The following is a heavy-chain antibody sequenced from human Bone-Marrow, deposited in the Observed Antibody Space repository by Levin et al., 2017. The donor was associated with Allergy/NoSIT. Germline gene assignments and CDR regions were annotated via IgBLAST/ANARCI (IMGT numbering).Heavy chain of an antibody. CDR1: GFTFSNAW. J-gene: IGHJ5*02. D-gene: IGHD4-17*01. V-gene: IGHV3-15*01. Sequence: GESLKISCAASGFTFSNAWMSWVRQAPGKGLEWVGRIKSKTDGGTTDYAAPVKGRFTISRDDSKNTLYLQMNSLKTEDTAVYYCTTDNGDYVFRWFDPWGQGTLVTVSS. CDR3: TTDNGDYVFRWFDP. CDR2: IKSKTDGGTT.